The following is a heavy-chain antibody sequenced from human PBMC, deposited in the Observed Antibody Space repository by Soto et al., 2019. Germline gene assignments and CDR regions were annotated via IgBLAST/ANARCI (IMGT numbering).Heavy chain of an antibody. CDR2: IYYSGST. D-gene: IGHD2-2*01. Sequence: LTCTVSGGSISSGDYYWSWIRQPPGKGLEWIGYIYYSGSTYYNPSLKSRVTISVDTSKNQFSLKLSSVTAADTAVYYCARVPRDCSSTSCGSYYYYGMDVWGQGTTVTVSS. CDR3: ARVPRDCSSTSCGSYYYYGMDV. V-gene: IGHV4-30-4*01. J-gene: IGHJ6*02. CDR1: GGSISSGDYY.